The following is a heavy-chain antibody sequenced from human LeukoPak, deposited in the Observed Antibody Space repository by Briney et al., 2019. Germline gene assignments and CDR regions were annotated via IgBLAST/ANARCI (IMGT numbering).Heavy chain of an antibody. CDR3: ARGGEWFSFDY. CDR1: GGSISSGSYY. CDR2: IYTSGST. Sequence: SETLSLTCTVSGGSISSGSYYWSWIRQPAGKGLEWIGRIYTSGSTNYNPSLKSRVTISIDTSKNQFSLKLSSVTAADTAVYYCARGGEWFSFDYWGQGTLVTVSS. D-gene: IGHD3-3*01. V-gene: IGHV4-61*02. J-gene: IGHJ4*02.